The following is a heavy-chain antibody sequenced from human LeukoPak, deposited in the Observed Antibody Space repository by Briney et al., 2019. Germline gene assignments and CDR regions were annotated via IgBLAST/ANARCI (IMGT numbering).Heavy chain of an antibody. V-gene: IGHV3-66*01. Sequence: PGGSLRLSCTASEFTFSRYWMNWVRQAPGKGLEWVSVIYSGGTIYYADSVKGRFTISRDNSKNTVYLQMNSLRAEDTAVYYCAKATTGYSSSWYDQVYYYYGMDVWGQGTTVTVSS. CDR3: AKATTGYSSSWYDQVYYYYGMDV. D-gene: IGHD6-13*01. J-gene: IGHJ6*02. CDR1: EFTFSRYW. CDR2: IYSGGTI.